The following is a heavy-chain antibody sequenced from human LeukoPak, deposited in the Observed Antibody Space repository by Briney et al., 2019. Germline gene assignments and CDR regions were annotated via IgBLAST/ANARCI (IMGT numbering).Heavy chain of an antibody. CDR1: GGSISSSSYY. J-gene: IGHJ6*02. CDR2: IYYSGST. Sequence: PSETLSLTCTVSGGSISSSSYYWGWVRQPPGKGLEWIGSIYYSGSTYYNPSLKSRVTISVDTSKNQFSLKLSSVTAADTAVYYCARHSPAAGPTGIYYYYGMDVWGQGTTVTVSS. D-gene: IGHD6-13*01. CDR3: ARHSPAAGPTGIYYYYGMDV. V-gene: IGHV4-39*01.